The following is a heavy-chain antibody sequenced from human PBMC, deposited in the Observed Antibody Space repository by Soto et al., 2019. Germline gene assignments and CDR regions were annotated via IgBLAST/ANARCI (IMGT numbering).Heavy chain of an antibody. D-gene: IGHD5-18*01. Sequence: GGSLRLSCAASGFTVSSNYMSWVRQAPGKGLEWVSVIYSGGSTYYADSMKGRFTISRDNSKNTLYLQMNSLRAEDTAVYYCATSRRIQLWFSYYYYGMDVWGQGTTVTVSS. CDR1: GFTVSSNY. J-gene: IGHJ6*02. CDR2: IYSGGST. V-gene: IGHV3-53*01. CDR3: ATSRRIQLWFSYYYYGMDV.